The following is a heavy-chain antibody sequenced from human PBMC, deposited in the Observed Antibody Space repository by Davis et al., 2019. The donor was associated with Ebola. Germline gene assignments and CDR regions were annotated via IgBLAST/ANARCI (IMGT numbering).Heavy chain of an antibody. V-gene: IGHV3-23*01. CDR2: ISGSGGST. Sequence: GESLKISCAASGFTFSSYAMSWVRQAPGKGLEWVSAISGSGGSTYYADSVKGRFTISRDNSKNTLYLQMNSLRAEDTAVYYCAKKGSGSWYVDYWGQGTLVTVSS. CDR1: GFTFSSYA. J-gene: IGHJ4*02. CDR3: AKKGSGSWYVDY. D-gene: IGHD2-15*01.